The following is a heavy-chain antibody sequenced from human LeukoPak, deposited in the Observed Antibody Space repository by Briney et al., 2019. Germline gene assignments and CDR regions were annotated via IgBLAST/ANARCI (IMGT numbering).Heavy chain of an antibody. CDR2: ISYDGSNK. J-gene: IGHJ4*02. Sequence: GRSLRLSCAASGFTFSSYAMHWVRQAPGKGLEWVAVISYDGSNKYYADSVKGRFTISRDNSKNTLYLQMNSLRAEDTAVYYCARVAAAGTHWGQGTLVTVSS. D-gene: IGHD6-13*01. V-gene: IGHV3-30-3*01. CDR3: ARVAAAGTH. CDR1: GFTFSSYA.